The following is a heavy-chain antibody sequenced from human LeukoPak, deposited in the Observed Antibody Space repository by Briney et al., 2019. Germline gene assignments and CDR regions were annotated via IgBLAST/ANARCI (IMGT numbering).Heavy chain of an antibody. CDR3: ARRRTSGSNIDS. CDR2: IYPGDSDT. Sequence: GESLMISCEGSGYSFSSYWIGGVRQMPGKGLEWMGIIYPGDSDTRYSPSFQGQVTISADKSISNAYLQWSSLKASDTAMYYCARRRTSGSNIDSCGQGTLVTVAS. J-gene: IGHJ4*02. V-gene: IGHV5-51*03. CDR1: GYSFSSYW.